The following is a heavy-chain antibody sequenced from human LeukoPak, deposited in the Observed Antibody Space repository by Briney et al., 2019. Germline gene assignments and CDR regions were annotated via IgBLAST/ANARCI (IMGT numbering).Heavy chain of an antibody. CDR1: GGSFSGYY. D-gene: IGHD3-3*01. Sequence: PSETLSLTCAVYGGSFSGYYWSWIRQPPGKGLEWIGEINHSGSTNYNPSLKSRVTISVDTSENQFSLKLSSVTAADTAVYYCARGGGEYYDFWSGYQPGIDYWGQGTLVTVSS. V-gene: IGHV4-34*01. CDR3: ARGGGEYYDFWSGYQPGIDY. CDR2: INHSGST. J-gene: IGHJ4*02.